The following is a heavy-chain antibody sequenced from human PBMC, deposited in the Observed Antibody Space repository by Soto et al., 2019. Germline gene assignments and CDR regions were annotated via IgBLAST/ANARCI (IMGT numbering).Heavy chain of an antibody. CDR2: MHYTGFS. CDR1: GDAVTSHY. V-gene: IGHV4-59*02. J-gene: IGHJ4*02. Sequence: QVQLQESGPGLVTPSETLSLTCSFSGDAVTSHYLTWIRQTPAKGLEWIGYMHYTGFSHYNPSLKSRLTVSVDRSKNQFTLQLTSVTVEDTAVYYWATSYGNAGYTYWGQGTQVTVSS. CDR3: ATSYGNAGYTY. D-gene: IGHD1-1*01.